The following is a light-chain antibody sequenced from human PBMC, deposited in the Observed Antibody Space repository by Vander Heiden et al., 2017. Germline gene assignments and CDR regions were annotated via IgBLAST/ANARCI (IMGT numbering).Light chain of an antibody. Sequence: DVKLAQSPSSLSASVGDRVTITCRASQSIGNCLNWYQQKAGKAPKLLISAASTLESGVPSRFSGSGSGTDVTLTISSLQPEDFATYYCQQCYNTGGEFGQGTNVEIK. V-gene: IGKV1-39*01. CDR2: AAS. CDR1: QSIGNC. J-gene: IGKJ1*01. CDR3: QQCYNTGGE.